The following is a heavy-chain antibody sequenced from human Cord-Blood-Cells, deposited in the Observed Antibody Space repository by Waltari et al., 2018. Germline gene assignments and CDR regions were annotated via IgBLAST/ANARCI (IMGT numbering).Heavy chain of an antibody. CDR2: INHSGST. V-gene: IGHV4-34*01. Sequence: QVQLQQWGAGLLKPSETLSLPCAVYGGSFSGYYWSWIRQPPGKGLEWIGEINHSGSTNYNPSLKSRVTISVDTSKNQFSLKLSSVTAADTAVYYCAGWLKGSPFDYWGQGTLVTVSS. CDR3: AGWLKGSPFDY. D-gene: IGHD6-19*01. J-gene: IGHJ4*02. CDR1: GGSFSGYY.